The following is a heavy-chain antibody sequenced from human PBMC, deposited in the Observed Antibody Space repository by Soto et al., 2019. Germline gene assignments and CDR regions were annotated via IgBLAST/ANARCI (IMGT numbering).Heavy chain of an antibody. CDR3: ARISSVDTYGYVNGGLDV. CDR2: FYHSGNS. D-gene: IGHD5-18*01. J-gene: IGHJ6*02. Sequence: GSLRLSCAASGFTFSSYAMSWVRQSPEKGLEWIGYFYHSGNSNYNPSLKSRVTISVDTSKNQLSLSLRSVTAADTAVYFCARISSVDTYGYVNGGLDVWGQGTTVTVYS. V-gene: IGHV4-59*01. CDR1: GFTFSSYA.